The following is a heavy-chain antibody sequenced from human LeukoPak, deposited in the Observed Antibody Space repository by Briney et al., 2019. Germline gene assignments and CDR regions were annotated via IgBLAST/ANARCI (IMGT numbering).Heavy chain of an antibody. V-gene: IGHV3-21*01. CDR3: AAIGYCSSTSCYLP. Sequence: PGGSLRLSCAASGFTFSNYYMNWVRQAPGKGLEWVSSISSSSSYIYYADSVKGRFTISRDNAKNPLYLQMNSLRAEDTAVYYCAAIGYCSSTSCYLPWGQGTLVTVSS. CDR1: GFTFSNYY. CDR2: ISSSSSYI. J-gene: IGHJ5*02. D-gene: IGHD2-2*01.